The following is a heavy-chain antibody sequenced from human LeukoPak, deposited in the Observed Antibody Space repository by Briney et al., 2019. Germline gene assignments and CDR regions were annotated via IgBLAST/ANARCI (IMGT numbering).Heavy chain of an antibody. CDR3: ARYLGWDPLGRAFDI. V-gene: IGHV1-2*02. CDR2: INPNSGGT. CDR1: GYSFTGYY. J-gene: IGHJ3*02. Sequence: ASVKVSCRASGYSFTGYYMHWVRQAPGQGLEWMGWINPNSGGTNYAQKSQGRVTMTRDTSISTAYMELSRLRSDDTTVYYCARYLGWDPLGRAFDIWGQGTMVTVSS. D-gene: IGHD1-26*01.